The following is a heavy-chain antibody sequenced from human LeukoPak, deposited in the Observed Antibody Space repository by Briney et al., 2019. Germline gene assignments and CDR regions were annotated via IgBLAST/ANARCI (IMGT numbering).Heavy chain of an antibody. D-gene: IGHD2-2*01. CDR3: ARPRGCGSARCNNFDY. Sequence: GGSLRLSCVVSGFDFSGFSMSWVRQAPGKGLEWVAIMDEYGSDIFYVESVKGRFIISRANARNSLYLQMNNLRAEDTAVYYCARPRGCGSARCNNFDYWGQGTLVTVSS. J-gene: IGHJ4*02. CDR2: MDEYGSDI. V-gene: IGHV3-7*01. CDR1: GFDFSGFS.